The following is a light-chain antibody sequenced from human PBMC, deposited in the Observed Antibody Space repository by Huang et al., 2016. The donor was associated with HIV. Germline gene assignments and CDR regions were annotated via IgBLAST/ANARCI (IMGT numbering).Light chain of an antibody. CDR1: QSVSTN. V-gene: IGKV3-15*01. CDR3: HQYNDWPIT. J-gene: IGKJ3*01. CDR2: GAS. Sequence: EIVMTQSPAPLSVSSVGRATLSCRASQSVSTNLAWYQQKPGQAPRLLIYGASTRATGIPARFRGSGSGTEFTLTISDLQSEDFAVYYCHQYNDWPITFGPGTKVDIK.